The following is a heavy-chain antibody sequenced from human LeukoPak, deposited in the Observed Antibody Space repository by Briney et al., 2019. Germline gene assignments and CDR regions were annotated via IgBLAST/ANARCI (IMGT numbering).Heavy chain of an antibody. CDR1: GGSISSYY. V-gene: IGHV4-59*01. CDR3: ARGGWYEDY. CDR2: SHDSGST. Sequence: PSETLSLTCTVSGGSISSYYWSWIRQPPGKGLEWIGYSHDSGSTNYNASLTSRVTLSVDTSTNQFSLKLTSVTAADTAVYYCARGGWYEDYWGQGTLVTVSS. J-gene: IGHJ4*02. D-gene: IGHD6-19*01.